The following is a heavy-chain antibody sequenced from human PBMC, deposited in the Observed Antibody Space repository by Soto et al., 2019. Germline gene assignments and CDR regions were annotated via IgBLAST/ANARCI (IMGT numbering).Heavy chain of an antibody. CDR1: GYAITELS. CDR2: ISGYNGDT. V-gene: IGHV1-18*01. Sequence: ASVNVSCQVSGYAITELSMHWVRQAPGQGLEWMGWISGYNGDTNYAQKFQGRVTMTIDTSTSTAYMELRSLTSDDTAVYYCAKNGQPPYYYYGMDVWGQGTTVTVSS. D-gene: IGHD2-8*01. CDR3: AKNGQPPYYYYGMDV. J-gene: IGHJ6*02.